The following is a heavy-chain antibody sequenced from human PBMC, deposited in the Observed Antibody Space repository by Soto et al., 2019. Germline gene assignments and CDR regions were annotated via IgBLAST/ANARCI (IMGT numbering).Heavy chain of an antibody. CDR2: ISFDGSNK. D-gene: IGHD4-17*01. J-gene: IGHJ4*02. CDR3: ANEKAPLYYGDARFDY. V-gene: IGHV3-30*18. Sequence: PGGSLRLSCAASGFTFRSYGMHWGGKGPGKGLEWVTIISFDGSNKYYADSAKGRFTTSTDNSTNTLYLQMNSLRAEATAEYYCANEKAPLYYGDARFDYWGQGTLVTVSS. CDR1: GFTFRSYG.